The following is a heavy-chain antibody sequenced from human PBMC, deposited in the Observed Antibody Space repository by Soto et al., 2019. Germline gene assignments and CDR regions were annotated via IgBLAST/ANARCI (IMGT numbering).Heavy chain of an antibody. V-gene: IGHV1-18*01. D-gene: IGHD6-19*01. CDR2: ISAYNGNT. J-gene: IGHJ5*02. Sequence: QVQLVQSGAEVKKPGASVKVSCKASGYTITSYGMSWVRQAPGQGLEWMGWISAYNGNTNYAQKLQDRVTMTTDTSTSTAYMELRGLRSDDTAVYYCARVRIAVDAWGVNWFDPWGQGTLVTVSS. CDR3: ARVRIAVDAWGVNWFDP. CDR1: GYTITSYG.